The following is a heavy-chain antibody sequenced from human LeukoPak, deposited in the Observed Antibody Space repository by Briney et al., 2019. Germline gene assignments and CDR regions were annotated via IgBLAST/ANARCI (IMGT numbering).Heavy chain of an antibody. D-gene: IGHD1-20*01. Sequence: GASVKVSCKASGYTFTSHYMHWVRQAPGQGLEWMEIINPSSGGTSYTQKFQGRVTMTRDTSISTAYMELSRLRSDDTAVYYCARDRSITGTPTPARDAFDIWGQGTMVTVSS. V-gene: IGHV1-46*01. CDR1: GYTFTSHY. CDR2: INPSSGGT. CDR3: ARDRSITGTPTPARDAFDI. J-gene: IGHJ3*02.